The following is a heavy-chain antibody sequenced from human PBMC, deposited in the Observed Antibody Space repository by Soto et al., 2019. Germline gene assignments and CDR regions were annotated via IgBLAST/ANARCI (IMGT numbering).Heavy chain of an antibody. CDR3: ATGGRGYSSAPRFYFEY. Sequence: QVQLVQSGAEVKKPGSSVKVSCQASGGFFSSNAISWVRQAPGQGLEWMGGIIPIFHTTHYAQKFQGRVTITADESTSTAYLELSRLKSEDTALYYCATGGRGYSSAPRFYFEYWGQGTLVPVSS. CDR1: GGFFSSNA. J-gene: IGHJ4*02. D-gene: IGHD5-18*01. CDR2: IIPIFHTT. V-gene: IGHV1-69*01.